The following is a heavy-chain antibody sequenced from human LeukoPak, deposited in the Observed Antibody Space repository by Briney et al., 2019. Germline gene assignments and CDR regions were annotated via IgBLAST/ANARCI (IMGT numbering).Heavy chain of an antibody. Sequence: PGGSLRLSCAASGFTFSTYDMVWVRQPAGKGLEWVSSIGRAGDTHYSDSVRGRFTISGENGKNSLYLQMNSLRAGDTAVYYCARDPSGRGLDVWGQGTTVTVSS. CDR2: IGRAGDT. CDR3: ARDPSGRGLDV. CDR1: GFTFSTYD. D-gene: IGHD6-25*01. J-gene: IGHJ6*02. V-gene: IGHV3-13*01.